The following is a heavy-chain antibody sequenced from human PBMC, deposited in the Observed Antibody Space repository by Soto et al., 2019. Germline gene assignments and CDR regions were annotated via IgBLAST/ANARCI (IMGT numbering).Heavy chain of an antibody. D-gene: IGHD3-16*01. CDR1: GGSIRNYY. V-gene: IGHV4-59*12. CDR2: IYYTGGT. CDR3: ALRLGDPGRLYFDY. Sequence: SETLSLTCTVSGGSIRNYYWSWIRQPPGKGLEWIGYIYYTGGTNYNPSLGSRVTLSVDTSKNQFSLKLSSVTAADTAVYYCALRLGDPGRLYFDYWGQGTLVTVSS. J-gene: IGHJ4*02.